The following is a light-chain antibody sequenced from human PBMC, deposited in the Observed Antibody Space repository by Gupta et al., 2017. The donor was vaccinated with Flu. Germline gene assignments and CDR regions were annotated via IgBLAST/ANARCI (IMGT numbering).Light chain of an antibody. CDR2: QHS. Sequence: SSELTQPLSVSVSPGQTANITCSGHTLANEYLSWYQQRPGQSPVLVIYQHSKRPSGIPERFSGSRSGNTATLTISGTQAMDEADYYCQAWDRSILYVFGAGTKVTVL. CDR3: QAWDRSILYV. V-gene: IGLV3-1*01. CDR1: TLANEY. J-gene: IGLJ1*01.